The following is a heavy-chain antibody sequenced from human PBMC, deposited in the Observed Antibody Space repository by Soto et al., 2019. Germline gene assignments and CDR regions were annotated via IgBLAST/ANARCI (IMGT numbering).Heavy chain of an antibody. Sequence: LSLTCTVSGASISGFYWSWIRKSAGKGLEWIGRIYATGTTDYNPSLKSRVMMSVDTSKKQFSLKLRSVTAADTAVYYCVRDGTKTLRDWFEPWGQGISVTV. D-gene: IGHD1-1*01. CDR1: GASISGFY. CDR3: VRDGTKTLRDWFEP. CDR2: IYATGTT. V-gene: IGHV4-4*07. J-gene: IGHJ5*02.